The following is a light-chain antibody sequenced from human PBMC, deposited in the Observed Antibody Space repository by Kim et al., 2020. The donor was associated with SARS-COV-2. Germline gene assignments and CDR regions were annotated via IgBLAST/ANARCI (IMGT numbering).Light chain of an antibody. CDR1: SLRNYY. CDR3: NSRDSSGSHLV. J-gene: IGLJ3*02. CDR2: GKN. V-gene: IGLV3-19*01. Sequence: SSELTQDPAVSVAFGQTVRITCQGDSLRNYYASWYQQQPGQAPVLVLFGKNNRPSGIPDRFSGSKSGNTASLTITGAQAEDEADYYCNSRDSSGSHLVFGGGTQLTVL.